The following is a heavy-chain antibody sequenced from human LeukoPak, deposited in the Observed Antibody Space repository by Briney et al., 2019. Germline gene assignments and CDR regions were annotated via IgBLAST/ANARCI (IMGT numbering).Heavy chain of an antibody. Sequence: SETLSLTCAVYGVSFSGYYWSWIRQPPGKGLEWIGEINHSGSTNYNPSLKSRVTISVDTSKNQFSLKLSSVTAADTAVYYCARGPGYDILTGYNGLYWFDPWGQGTLVTVSS. J-gene: IGHJ5*02. D-gene: IGHD3-9*01. V-gene: IGHV4-34*01. CDR2: INHSGST. CDR3: ARGPGYDILTGYNGLYWFDP. CDR1: GVSFSGYY.